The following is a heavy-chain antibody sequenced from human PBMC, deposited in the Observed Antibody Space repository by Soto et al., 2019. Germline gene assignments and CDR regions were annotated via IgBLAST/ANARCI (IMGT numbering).Heavy chain of an antibody. CDR1: GGTFSSYA. Sequence: ASVKVSCKASGGTFSSYAISWVRQAPGQGLEWMGGIIPIFGTANYAQKFQGRVTITADKSTSTAYMELSSLRSEDTAVYYCARADAIFGVVSMEGGTFDIWGQGTMVTVSS. J-gene: IGHJ3*02. V-gene: IGHV1-69*06. CDR3: ARADAIFGVVSMEGGTFDI. CDR2: IIPIFGTA. D-gene: IGHD3-3*01.